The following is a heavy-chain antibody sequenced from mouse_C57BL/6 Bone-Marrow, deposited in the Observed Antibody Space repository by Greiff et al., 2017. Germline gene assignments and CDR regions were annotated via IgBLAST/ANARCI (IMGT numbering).Heavy chain of an antibody. CDR2: ISAGGSYT. J-gene: IGHJ3*01. CDR3: ARRWFAY. V-gene: IGHV5-4*03. Sequence: EVKLMESGGGLVKPGGSLKLSCAASGFTFSSYAMSWVRQTPEKRLEWVATISAGGSYTYYPDNVKGRFTISRVNAKNNLYLQMSHLKSEDTAMYYCARRWFAYWGQGTLVTVSA. CDR1: GFTFSSYA.